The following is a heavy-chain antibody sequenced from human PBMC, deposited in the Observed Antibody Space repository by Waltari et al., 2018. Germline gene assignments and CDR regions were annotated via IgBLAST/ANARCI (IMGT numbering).Heavy chain of an antibody. CDR1: GGSISSSSYY. Sequence: QLQLQESGPGLVKPSETLSLTCTVSGGSISSSSYYWGWIRQPPGKGLEWIGSIYYSGGTYYNPSLKSRVTISVDTSKNQFSLKLSSVTAADTAVYYCARQVVVAATRGFDYWGQGTLVTVSS. V-gene: IGHV4-39*01. CDR2: IYYSGGT. D-gene: IGHD2-15*01. J-gene: IGHJ4*02. CDR3: ARQVVVAATRGFDY.